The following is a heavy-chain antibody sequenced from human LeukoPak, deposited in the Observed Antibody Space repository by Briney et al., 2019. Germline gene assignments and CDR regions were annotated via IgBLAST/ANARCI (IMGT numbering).Heavy chain of an antibody. CDR2: ISWNSGSI. CDR1: GFTFDDYA. J-gene: IGHJ4*02. Sequence: GGSLRLSCAASGFTFDDYAMHWVRQAPGKGLEWVSGISWNSGSIGYADPVKGRFTISRDNAKNSLYLQMNSLRAEDAALYYCAKGAGYYYDSSGYYDPYYFDYWGQGTLVTVSS. D-gene: IGHD3-22*01. CDR3: AKGAGYYYDSSGYYDPYYFDY. V-gene: IGHV3-9*01.